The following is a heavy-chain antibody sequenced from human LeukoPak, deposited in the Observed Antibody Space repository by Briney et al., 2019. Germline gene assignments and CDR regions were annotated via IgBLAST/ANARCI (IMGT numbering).Heavy chain of an antibody. J-gene: IGHJ4*02. CDR2: INHSGST. CDR3: ARDYYYGSGSYIV. V-gene: IGHV4-4*02. Sequence: SGTLSLTCAVSGGSISNSDHWSWVRQPPGKGLEWIGEINHSGSTNYNPSLKSRVTISVDTSKNQFSLKLSSVTAADTAVYYCARDYYYGSGSYIVWGQGTLVTVSS. CDR1: GGSISNSDH. D-gene: IGHD3-10*01.